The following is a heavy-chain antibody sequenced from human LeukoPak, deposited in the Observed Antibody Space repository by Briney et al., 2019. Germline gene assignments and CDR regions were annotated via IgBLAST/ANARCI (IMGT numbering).Heavy chain of an antibody. Sequence: GGSLRLSCAASGFTFDEYAMHWVRQAPGKGLEWVSGISYSSATIGYVDSVKGRFIISRDNAKNSLYLQMNSLRAEDTAVYYCARARSSYGYGDAFDIWGQGTMVTVSS. CDR1: GFTFDEYA. J-gene: IGHJ3*02. CDR3: ARARSSYGYGDAFDI. CDR2: ISYSSATI. D-gene: IGHD5-18*01. V-gene: IGHV3-9*01.